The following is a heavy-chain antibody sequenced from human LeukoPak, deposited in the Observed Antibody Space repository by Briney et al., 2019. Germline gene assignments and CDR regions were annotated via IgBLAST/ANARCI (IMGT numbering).Heavy chain of an antibody. Sequence: GGSLRLSCAASGFTFSSYSMNWVRKAPGKGLEWVSYISSSSSTIYYADSVKGRFTISRDNAKNSLYLQMNSLRAEDTAVYYCARGPYYGSGTLDAFDIXXQGTMVTVSS. D-gene: IGHD3-10*01. CDR2: ISSSSSTI. CDR3: ARGPYYGSGTLDAFDI. CDR1: GFTFSSYS. V-gene: IGHV3-48*04. J-gene: IGHJ3*02.